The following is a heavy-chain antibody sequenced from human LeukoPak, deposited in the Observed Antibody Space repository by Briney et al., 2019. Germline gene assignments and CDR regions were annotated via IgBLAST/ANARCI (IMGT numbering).Heavy chain of an antibody. CDR2: IKQDGSEK. J-gene: IGHJ6*04. V-gene: IGHV3-7*03. Sequence: GGSLRLSCAASGFTFSSYWMSWVRQAPGKGLEWVANIKQDGSEKYYVDSVKGRFTISRDNAKNSLYPQMNSPRAEDTAVYYCARYVVVPAAYYYYGMDVWGKGTAVTVSS. CDR1: GFTFSSYW. CDR3: ARYVVVPAAYYYYGMDV. D-gene: IGHD2-2*01.